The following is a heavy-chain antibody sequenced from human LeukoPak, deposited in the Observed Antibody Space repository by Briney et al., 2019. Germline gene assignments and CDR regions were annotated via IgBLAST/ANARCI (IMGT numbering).Heavy chain of an antibody. CDR3: ARAATVPAAIRRDYYYYYMDV. J-gene: IGHJ6*03. V-gene: IGHV1-18*01. CDR2: ISAYNGNT. D-gene: IGHD2-2*02. CDR1: GYNFTNYG. Sequence: ASVKVSCKTSGYNFTNYGISWVRQASGQGLEWMGWISAYNGNTNYAQKLQGRVTMTTDTSTSTAYMELRSLRSDDTAVYYCARAATVPAAIRRDYYYYYMDVWGKGTTVTVSS.